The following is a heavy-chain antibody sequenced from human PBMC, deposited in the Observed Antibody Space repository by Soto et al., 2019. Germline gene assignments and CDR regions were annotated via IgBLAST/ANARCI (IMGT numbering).Heavy chain of an antibody. CDR2: IYYSGST. V-gene: IGHV4-59*01. J-gene: IGHJ4*02. Sequence: QVQLQESGPGLVKPSETLSLTCTVSGGSISSYYWSWIRQPPGKGLEWIGYIYYSGSTNYNPSLKSRVTLSVDTSKNQFSLKLSSVTAADTAVYYCARVFKGYSSGWYMNYFDYWGQGTLVTVSS. CDR1: GGSISSYY. D-gene: IGHD6-19*01. CDR3: ARVFKGYSSGWYMNYFDY.